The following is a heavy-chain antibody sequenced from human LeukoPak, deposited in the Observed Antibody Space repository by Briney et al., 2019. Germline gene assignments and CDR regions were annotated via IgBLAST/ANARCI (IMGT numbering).Heavy chain of an antibody. CDR1: GGSFSGYY. CDR2: INHSGST. J-gene: IGHJ4*02. D-gene: IGHD4-11*01. V-gene: IGHV4-34*01. CDR3: ARAAYIADFDY. Sequence: SETLSFTCGVYGGSFSGYYWSWIRQPPGKGLEWIGEINHSGSTNYNPSLKSRVTISVDTSKNQFSLKLSSVTAADTAVYYCARAAYIADFDYWGQGTLVTVSS.